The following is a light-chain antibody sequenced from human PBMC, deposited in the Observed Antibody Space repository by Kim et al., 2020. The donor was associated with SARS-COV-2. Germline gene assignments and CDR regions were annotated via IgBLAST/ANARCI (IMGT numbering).Light chain of an antibody. CDR1: GGRISSNY. V-gene: IGLV6-57*03. CDR2: EDN. J-gene: IGLJ3*02. CDR3: QSYDSSSQV. Sequence: NFMLTQPHSVSESPGKTVTISCTRTGGRISSNYVQWNQQRPGSAPTTVIYEDNKRPSGVPDRFSGSIDSSSNSASLTISGLKTEDEADYYCQSYDSSSQVFGGGTKLTVL.